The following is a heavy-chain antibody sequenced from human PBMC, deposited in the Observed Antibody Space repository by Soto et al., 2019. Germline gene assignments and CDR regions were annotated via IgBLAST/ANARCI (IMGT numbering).Heavy chain of an antibody. D-gene: IGHD1-26*01. CDR3: ALKVGATTENSSDY. CDR2: VYWDDDK. J-gene: IGHJ4*02. CDR1: GFSLSTGGVG. V-gene: IGHV2-5*02. Sequence: GSGPTLVNPTQTLTLTCTFSGFSLSTGGVGVGWIRQPPGKALEWLALVYWDDDKRYSPSLKNRLPIAKDTSKNRIVLTMTNTDPVDTATYYCALKVGATTENSSDYWGQGSLVTVSS.